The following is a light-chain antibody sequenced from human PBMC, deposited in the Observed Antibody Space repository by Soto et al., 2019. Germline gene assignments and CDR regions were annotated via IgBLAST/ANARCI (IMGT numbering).Light chain of an antibody. CDR1: TSDVGAYNY. Sequence: QSALTQPASVSGSPGQSITISSTGTTSDVGAYNYVSWFQQYPGKAPKLMIYDVSTRPSGVSYRFSGSKSGNTASLTISGLQAEDEADYYCSSYTTTDTYVFGTGTKLTVL. CDR3: SSYTTTDTYV. J-gene: IGLJ1*01. CDR2: DVS. V-gene: IGLV2-14*01.